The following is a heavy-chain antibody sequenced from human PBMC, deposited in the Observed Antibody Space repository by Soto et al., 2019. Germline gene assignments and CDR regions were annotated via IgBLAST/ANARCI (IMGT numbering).Heavy chain of an antibody. CDR1: GGSISSSSYY. D-gene: IGHD6-6*01. CDR2: IYYSGST. J-gene: IGHJ6*03. V-gene: IGHV4-39*01. Sequence: SETLSLTCTVSGGSISSSSYYWGWIRQPPGKGLEWIGSIYYSGSTYYNPSLKSRVTISVDTSKNQFSLKLSSVTAADTAVYYCARVSSSSYPEERSLPYYYYYMDVWGKGTTVTVSS. CDR3: ARVSSSSYPEERSLPYYYYYMDV.